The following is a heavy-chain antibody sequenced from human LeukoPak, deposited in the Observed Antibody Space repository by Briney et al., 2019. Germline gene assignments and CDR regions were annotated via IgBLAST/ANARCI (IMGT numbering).Heavy chain of an antibody. CDR1: GFTFDDYA. CDR2: ISWNSGSI. D-gene: IGHD1-26*01. J-gene: IGHJ5*02. V-gene: IGHV3-9*01. Sequence: GRSLRLSCAASGFTFDDYAMHWVRQAPGKGLEWVPGISWNSGSIGYADSVKGRFTISRDNAKNSLYLQMNSLRAEDTAFYYCAKDRSGSYSNWFDPWGQGTLVTVSS. CDR3: AKDRSGSYSNWFDP.